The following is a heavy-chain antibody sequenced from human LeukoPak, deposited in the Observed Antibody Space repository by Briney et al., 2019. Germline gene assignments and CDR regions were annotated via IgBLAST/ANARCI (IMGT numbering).Heavy chain of an antibody. CDR1: GGSISSYH. V-gene: IGHV4-59*01. D-gene: IGHD3-9*01. J-gene: IGHJ6*02. CDR2: IYYSGST. Sequence: PSETLSLTCTVSGGSISSYHWSWIRQPPGKGLEWIGYIYYSGSTNYNPSLKSRVTISVDTSKNQFSLKLSSVTAADTAVYYCARTSPATPLLRYFDWSSSPMDVWGQGTTVTVSS. CDR3: ARTSPATPLLRYFDWSSSPMDV.